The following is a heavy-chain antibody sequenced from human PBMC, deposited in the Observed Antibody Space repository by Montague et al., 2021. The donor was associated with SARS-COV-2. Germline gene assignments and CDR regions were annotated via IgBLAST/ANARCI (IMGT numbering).Heavy chain of an antibody. CDR2: ISYSGRT. V-gene: IGHV4-31*03. CDR3: ARMYVPAHGTSAASYSDY. Sequence: TLSLTCIVSGGSISSDDSYWTWIRQHPGKGLEWIGYISYSGRTSYXXXLKSRLTISADTSDNQFSLNLTSMTAADTAVYYCARMYVPAHGTSAASYSDYWGRGTLVTVSS. CDR1: GGSISSDDSY. J-gene: IGHJ4*02. D-gene: IGHD6-13*01.